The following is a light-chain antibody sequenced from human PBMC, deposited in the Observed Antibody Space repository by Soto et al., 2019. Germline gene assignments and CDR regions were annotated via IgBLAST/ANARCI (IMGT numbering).Light chain of an antibody. V-gene: IGKV3-20*01. Sequence: EIVLTQSPGTLSLSPGERATLSCRASQSVSSNSLTWYQQKLGQAPSLLIYATSSRATGIPDRFSGSGSGTDFTLTISRLEPEDVAVYFCQQFGSSPPYTFGQGTKLEIK. CDR2: ATS. CDR1: QSVSSNS. J-gene: IGKJ2*01. CDR3: QQFGSSPPYT.